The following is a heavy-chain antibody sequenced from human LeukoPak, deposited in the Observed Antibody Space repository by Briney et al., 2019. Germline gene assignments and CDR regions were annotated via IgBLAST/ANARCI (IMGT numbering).Heavy chain of an antibody. CDR3: ARDIAVAAPFDY. CDR1: GGTFSSYA. D-gene: IGHD6-19*01. CDR2: IIPIFGTA. J-gene: IGHJ4*02. V-gene: IGHV1-69*05. Sequence: GASVKVSCKASGGTFSSYAISWVRQAPGQGLEWMGGIIPIFGTANYAQKFQGRVTITTDESTSTAYMELSSLRSEDTAMYYCARDIAVAAPFDYWGQGALVTVSS.